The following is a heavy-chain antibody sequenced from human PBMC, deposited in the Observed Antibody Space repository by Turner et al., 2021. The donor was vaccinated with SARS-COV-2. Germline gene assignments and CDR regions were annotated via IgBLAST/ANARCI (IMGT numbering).Heavy chain of an antibody. J-gene: IGHJ4*02. D-gene: IGHD3-22*01. Sequence: QVQLVESGGGVVQPGRSLRLSCAASGFTFSSYGMHWVRQAPGQGLEWVAVISYDGSNKYYADSVKGRFTISRDNSKNTLYLQMNSLRAEDTAVYYCAKDLNLYYYDSSGFDYWGQGTLVTVSS. CDR1: GFTFSSYG. V-gene: IGHV3-30*18. CDR2: ISYDGSNK. CDR3: AKDLNLYYYDSSGFDY.